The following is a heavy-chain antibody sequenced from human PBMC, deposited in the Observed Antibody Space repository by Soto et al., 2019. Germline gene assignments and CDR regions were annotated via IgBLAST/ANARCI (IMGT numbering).Heavy chain of an antibody. CDR2: ISFDGGNK. J-gene: IGHJ4*02. CDR3: AKSTGAAVGTPHCAY. D-gene: IGHD6-13*01. Sequence: QVQLVESGGGVVQPGRSLRLSCAASGFTFSTYAMHWVRQAPGKGLEWVAVISFDGGNKFYAESVKGRFTISRDNSKQTLYLQINSLKVEDTAVYYCAKSTGAAVGTPHCAYWGQGTLVTVSS. V-gene: IGHV3-30*18. CDR1: GFTFSTYA.